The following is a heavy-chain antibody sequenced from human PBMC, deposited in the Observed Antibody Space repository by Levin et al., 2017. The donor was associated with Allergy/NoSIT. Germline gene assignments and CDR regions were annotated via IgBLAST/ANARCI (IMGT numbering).Heavy chain of an antibody. CDR3: VKRVGVAADGTHSWYFDR. CDR1: GFTFSSYA. Sequence: AGGSLRPSCSASGFTFSSYAMHWVRQAPGKGLEYVSAISTNGDSTYYANSVKGRFTISRDISKNTLYLQMSSLRAEDTAVYYCVKRVGVAADGTHSWYFDRWGRGTLVSVSS. CDR2: ISTNGDST. D-gene: IGHD6-13*01. J-gene: IGHJ2*01. V-gene: IGHV3-64D*06.